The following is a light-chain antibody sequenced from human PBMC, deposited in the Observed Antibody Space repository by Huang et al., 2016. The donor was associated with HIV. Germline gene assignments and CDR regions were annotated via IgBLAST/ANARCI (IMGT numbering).Light chain of an antibody. CDR2: EAA. CDR3: QQYGTSPGT. J-gene: IGKJ1*01. V-gene: IGKV3-20*01. CDR1: QSVSSRN. Sequence: EIVLTQSPGTRSLSPGERATLSCRASQSVSSRNLAWFRQKPGQAPRLRIYEAARRATGIPDRFSGSGSGTDFTLTISRLEPEDFAMCYCQQYGTSPGTFGQGTKEEIK.